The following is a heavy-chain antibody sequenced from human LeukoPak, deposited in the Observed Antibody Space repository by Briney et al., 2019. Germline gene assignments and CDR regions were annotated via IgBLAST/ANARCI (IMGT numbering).Heavy chain of an antibody. CDR2: ITTDGRST. CDR1: GFTFSNYW. J-gene: IGHJ4*02. V-gene: IGHV3-74*01. D-gene: IGHD4-17*01. Sequence: GGSLRLSCAASGFTFSNYWMHWVRQAPGRGLVWVSRITTDGRSTTYADSVKGRFTISRDNAKNTLYLQMNSLRAEDTAVYYCARATVTNPNLLDYWGQGTLATVSS. CDR3: ARATVTNPNLLDY.